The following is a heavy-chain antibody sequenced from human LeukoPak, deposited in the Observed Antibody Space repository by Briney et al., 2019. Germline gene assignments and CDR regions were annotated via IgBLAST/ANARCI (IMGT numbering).Heavy chain of an antibody. V-gene: IGHV3-7*01. J-gene: IGHJ3*02. CDR1: GFTISTYW. CDR3: ARALLSYSSGWYRSLNDAFDI. D-gene: IGHD6-19*01. CDR2: IKQDGSEK. Sequence: GGSLRLSCAASGFTISTYWMSRVRQAPGKGLEWVANIKQDGSEKCYADSLKGRFTISRDNAENSLYLQMNSLRAADTAVYYCARALLSYSSGWYRSLNDAFDIWGQGTMVTVSS.